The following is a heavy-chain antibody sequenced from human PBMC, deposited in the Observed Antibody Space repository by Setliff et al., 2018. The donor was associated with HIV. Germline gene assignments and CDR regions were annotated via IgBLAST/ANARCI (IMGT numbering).Heavy chain of an antibody. CDR3: ARDEGVVAATETYYYNGLDV. J-gene: IGHJ6*02. CDR2: IYSTGDT. V-gene: IGHV4-61*01. CDR1: GVSISSGSYY. Sequence: SETLSLTCTVSGVSISSGSYYWSWIRQPPGKGLEWVGHIYSTGDTNYNPSLKSRVTLSADTSKNQFSLTLNSVTAADTAVYYCARDEGVVAATETYYYNGLDVWGQGTTVTVSS. D-gene: IGHD2-15*01.